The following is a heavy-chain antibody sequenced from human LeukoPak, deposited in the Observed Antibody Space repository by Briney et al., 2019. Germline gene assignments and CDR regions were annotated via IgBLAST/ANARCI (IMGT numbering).Heavy chain of an antibody. CDR3: AKFLHSSLTNFDY. V-gene: IGHV3-23*01. D-gene: IGHD4/OR15-4a*01. J-gene: IGHJ4*02. Sequence: GGSLRLSCAASEFTFSNYAMSWVRQAPGKGLEWVSAIRPSGGSTYYADSVKGRFTISRDNSKNTLSLQMNSLRAEDTAIYYCAKFLHSSLTNFDYWGQGTLVTVSS. CDR1: EFTFSNYA. CDR2: IRPSGGST.